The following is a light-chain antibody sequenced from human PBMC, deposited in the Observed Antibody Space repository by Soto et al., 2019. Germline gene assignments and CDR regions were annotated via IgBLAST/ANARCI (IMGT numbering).Light chain of an antibody. Sequence: EIVLTQSPGTLSLSPGERATLSCRASHSVSSSYLAWYQQKPGQAPRLLIYGASSRATGIPDRFSGSGSGTDFTLTISRLESEDFAVYSCQQYGSSPLYTFGQGTKLEIK. J-gene: IGKJ2*01. CDR2: GAS. CDR3: QQYGSSPLYT. CDR1: HSVSSSY. V-gene: IGKV3-20*01.